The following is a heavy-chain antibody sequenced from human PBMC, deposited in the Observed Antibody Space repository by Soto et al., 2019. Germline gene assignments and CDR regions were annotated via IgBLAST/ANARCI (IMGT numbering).Heavy chain of an antibody. V-gene: IGHV4-34*01. D-gene: IGHD4-4*01. CDR2: INHSGST. CDR3: ARVGGFGRLQYYYYYMDV. J-gene: IGHJ6*03. CDR1: GWSCSGYY. Sequence: KPSEIRSLICTVYGWSCSGYYWSWIRQPPGKGLDGNGEINHSGSTNYNPSLKSRVTISVETSKNQSSLKLSSVTAADTAVYYCARVGGFGRLQYYYYYMDVWGKGTTVTVS.